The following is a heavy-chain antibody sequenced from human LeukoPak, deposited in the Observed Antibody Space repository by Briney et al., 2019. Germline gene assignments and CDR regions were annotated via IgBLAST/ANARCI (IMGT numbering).Heavy chain of an antibody. CDR2: IYTSGST. D-gene: IGHD4-17*01. J-gene: IGHJ6*03. CDR3: ARGYGDYQFFDYYNYCMDV. CDR1: GGSISSYY. Sequence: PSETLSLTCTVSGGSISSYYWSWIRQPAGKGLEWIGRIYTSGSTNYNPSLKSRVTMSVDTSKSQFSLKLSSVTAADTAVYYCARGYGDYQFFDYYNYCMDVWGKGTTVTVSS. V-gene: IGHV4-4*07.